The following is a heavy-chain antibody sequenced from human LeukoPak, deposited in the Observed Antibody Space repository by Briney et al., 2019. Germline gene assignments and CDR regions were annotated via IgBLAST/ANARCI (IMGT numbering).Heavy chain of an antibody. Sequence: GRSLRLSCAASGFTFDDYAMHWVRQAPGKGLEWVSGISWNSGSIGYADSVKGRFTISRDNAKNSLYLQMNSLRAEDTALYYCAKDPLLYGGNSRSYYYGMDVWGQGTTVTVSS. D-gene: IGHD4-23*01. V-gene: IGHV3-9*01. CDR2: ISWNSGSI. CDR3: AKDPLLYGGNSRSYYYGMDV. J-gene: IGHJ6*02. CDR1: GFTFDDYA.